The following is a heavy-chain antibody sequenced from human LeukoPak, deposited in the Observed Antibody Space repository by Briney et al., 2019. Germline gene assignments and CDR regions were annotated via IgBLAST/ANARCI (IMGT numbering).Heavy chain of an antibody. CDR2: VYYSGTT. J-gene: IGHJ4*02. CDR3: ARVGGGGYFDY. V-gene: IGHV4-39*07. Sequence: PSETLSLTCTVSGDSISSSTYYWGWIRQPPGKGLEWIGTVYYSGTTYYNPSLKSRVTISVDTSKNQFSLKLSSVTAADTAVYYCARVGGGGYFDYRGQGTLVTVSS. D-gene: IGHD2-15*01. CDR1: GDSISSSTYY.